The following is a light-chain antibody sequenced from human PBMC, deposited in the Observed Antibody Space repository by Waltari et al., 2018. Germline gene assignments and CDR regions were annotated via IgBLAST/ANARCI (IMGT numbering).Light chain of an antibody. CDR1: QGISIW. Sequence: DIQMTQSPSSVSASVGDTVTITCRASQGISIWLAWYQQKPGRIPNLLIYAASSLESGVPSRFSGSGSGTDFTLTITNLQPEDFATYYCQQANSFPLTFGGGTKVEI. J-gene: IGKJ4*01. CDR3: QQANSFPLT. V-gene: IGKV1D-12*01. CDR2: AAS.